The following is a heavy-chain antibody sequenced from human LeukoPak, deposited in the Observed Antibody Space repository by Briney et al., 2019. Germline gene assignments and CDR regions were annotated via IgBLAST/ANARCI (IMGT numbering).Heavy chain of an antibody. CDR3: AREGDITYYYGSGSYFDNWFDP. Sequence: GGSLRLSCAASGFTFSSYWMHWVRQAPGKGLVWVSRINSDGSSTSYADSVKGRFTISRDNAKNTLYLQMNSLRAEDTAVYYCAREGDITYYYGSGSYFDNWFDPWGQGTLVTVSP. J-gene: IGHJ5*02. V-gene: IGHV3-74*01. CDR1: GFTFSSYW. D-gene: IGHD3-10*01. CDR2: INSDGSST.